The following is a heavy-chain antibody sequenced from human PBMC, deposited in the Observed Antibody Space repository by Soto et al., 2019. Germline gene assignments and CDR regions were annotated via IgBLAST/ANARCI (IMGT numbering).Heavy chain of an antibody. D-gene: IGHD2-21*01. V-gene: IGHV5-51*01. CDR1: GYTFNKYW. CDR2: IYPGDSDT. J-gene: IGHJ3*02. Sequence: PGESLKISCKGSGYTFNKYWIAWVRQMPGQGLEWMGIIYPGDSDTTYSPSVQGHVTISVDESINPAYVQWASLEAADTAMYYCARQRLWMATINNDAFDIWGQGTMVTVSS. CDR3: ARQRLWMATINNDAFDI.